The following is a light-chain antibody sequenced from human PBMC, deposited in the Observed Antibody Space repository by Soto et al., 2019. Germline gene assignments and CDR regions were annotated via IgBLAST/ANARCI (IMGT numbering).Light chain of an antibody. CDR3: QAWDSSSFDV. V-gene: IGLV3-1*01. Sequence: SYELTQPPSVSVSPGQTASITCSGDKLGDKYACWYQQKPGQSPVLVIYEDGTRPSGIPERFSGSNSGNTATLTISGTQAMDEADYYCQAWDSSSFDVFGTGTKVTVL. CDR2: EDG. J-gene: IGLJ1*01. CDR1: KLGDKY.